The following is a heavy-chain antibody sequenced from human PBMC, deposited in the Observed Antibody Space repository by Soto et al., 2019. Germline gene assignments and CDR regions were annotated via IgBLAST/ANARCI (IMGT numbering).Heavy chain of an antibody. CDR1: GGSISSYY. J-gene: IGHJ4*02. Sequence: SETLSLTCTVSGGSISSYYWSWIRQPARKGMEWVGRIHTTDGTNYNPSLKSRVTMSIDTSNNQFSPKLSSLTAADTAVYYCARALSSAAGLYFDFWGQGTLVTVSS. V-gene: IGHV4-4*07. CDR3: ARALSSAAGLYFDF. CDR2: IHTTDGT. D-gene: IGHD6-13*01.